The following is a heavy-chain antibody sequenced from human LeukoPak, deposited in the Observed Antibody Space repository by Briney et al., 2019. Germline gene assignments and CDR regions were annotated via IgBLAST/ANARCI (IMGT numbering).Heavy chain of an antibody. V-gene: IGHV1-2*02. Sequence: GASVKVSCKASGYTFTGYYMHWVRQAPGQGLEWMGWINPNSGGTNYAQKFQGRVTMTRDTSISTAYMELSRLRSDDTAVYYCARVLTPYSSGWFWAEYFQHWGQGTLITVSS. J-gene: IGHJ1*01. D-gene: IGHD6-19*01. CDR2: INPNSGGT. CDR3: ARVLTPYSSGWFWAEYFQH. CDR1: GYTFTGYY.